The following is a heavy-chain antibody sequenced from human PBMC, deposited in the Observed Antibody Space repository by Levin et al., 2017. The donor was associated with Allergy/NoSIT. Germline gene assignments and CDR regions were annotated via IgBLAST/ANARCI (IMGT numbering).Heavy chain of an antibody. V-gene: IGHV3-21*01. J-gene: IGHJ4*02. D-gene: IGHD5-18*01. CDR3: ARDPVDTAMVSTRGPVDY. CDR1: GFTFSSYS. Sequence: GESLKISCAASGFTFSSYSMNWVRQAPGKGLEWVSSIGSSGTYIYYADSVKGRFTISRDNAKNSLYLQMNSLRAEDTAVYYCARDPVDTAMVSTRGPVDYWGQGTLVTVSS. CDR2: IGSSGTYI.